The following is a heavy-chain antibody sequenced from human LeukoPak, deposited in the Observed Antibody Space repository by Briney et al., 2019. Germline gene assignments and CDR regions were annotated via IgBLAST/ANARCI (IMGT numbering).Heavy chain of an antibody. J-gene: IGHJ6*03. CDR3: ARVVDIVVVVAYYMDV. V-gene: IGHV3-21*01. CDR1: GFTFSSYS. D-gene: IGHD2-15*01. CDR2: ISSSSSYI. Sequence: SGGSLRLSCAASGFTFSSYSMNWVRQAPGKGLEWVSSISSSSSYIYYADSVKGRFTISRDNAKNSLYLQMNSLRAEDTAVYYCARVVDIVVVVAYYMDVWGKGTTVTVSS.